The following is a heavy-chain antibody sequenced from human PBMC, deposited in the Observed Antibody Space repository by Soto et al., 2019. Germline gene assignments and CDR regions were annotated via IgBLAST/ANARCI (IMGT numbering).Heavy chain of an antibody. V-gene: IGHV4-61*01. CDR2: IYDGGGS. J-gene: IGHJ5*02. CDR3: ARADGREFDYDDVWGTRGDWFDP. CDR1: GASVTSGLYY. Sequence: QVQLQESGPGLVKPAETLSLTCSVSGASVTSGLYYRTWIRQPPGRGLEWMGFIYDGGGSNYSPSLRGRVTMSVDSSKNQFSLNLTSVTAADTAVYYCARADGREFDYDDVWGTRGDWFDPWGQGTLVTVSS. D-gene: IGHD3-16*01.